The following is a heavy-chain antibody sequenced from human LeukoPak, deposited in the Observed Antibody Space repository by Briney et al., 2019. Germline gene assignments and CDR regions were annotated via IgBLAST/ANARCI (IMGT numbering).Heavy chain of an antibody. CDR1: GFTFSSYV. CDR2: ISYDGSNK. CDR3: ARALDSSGWNGRDY. J-gene: IGHJ4*02. D-gene: IGHD6-19*01. V-gene: IGHV3-30-3*01. Sequence: GGSLRLSCAASGFTFSSYVMSWVRQAPGKGLEWVAVISYDGSNKDYADSVKGRFTISRDKSKNTLYLQMNSLRPDDTAVYYCARALDSSGWNGRDYWGQGTLVTVSS.